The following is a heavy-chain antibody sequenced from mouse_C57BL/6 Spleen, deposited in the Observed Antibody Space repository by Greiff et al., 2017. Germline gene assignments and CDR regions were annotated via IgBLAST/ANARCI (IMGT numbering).Heavy chain of an antibody. V-gene: IGHV3-6*01. Sequence: EVKLVESGPGLVKPSQSLSLTCSVTGYSITSGYYWNWIRQFPGNKLEWMGYISYDGSNNYNPSLKNRNSITRDTSKNQFFLKLNSVTTEDTATYYCARAYDNFAMDYWGQGTSVTVSS. CDR1: GYSITSGYY. CDR2: ISYDGSN. D-gene: IGHD2-12*01. J-gene: IGHJ4*01. CDR3: ARAYDNFAMDY.